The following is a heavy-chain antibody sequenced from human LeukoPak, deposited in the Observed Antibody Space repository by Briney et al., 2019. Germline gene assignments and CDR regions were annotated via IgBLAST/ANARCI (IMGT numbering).Heavy chain of an antibody. CDR2: IKSKTDGGTT. J-gene: IGHJ1*01. D-gene: IGHD6-13*01. Sequence: GSLRLSCAASGFTFSNAWMSWVRQAPGKGLEWVGRIKSKTDGGTTDYAAPVKGRFTISRDDSKNTLYLQMNSLKTEDTAVYYCTTVYSSSWDEYFQHWGQGTLVTVSS. CDR3: TTVYSSSWDEYFQH. V-gene: IGHV3-15*01. CDR1: GFTFSNAW.